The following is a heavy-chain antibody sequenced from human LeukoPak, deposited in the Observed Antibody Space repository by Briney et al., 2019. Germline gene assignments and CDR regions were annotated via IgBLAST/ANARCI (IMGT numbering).Heavy chain of an antibody. Sequence: GGSLRLSCAASGFTFSSYAMHWVRQAPGKGLEWVAVISYDGSNKYYADSVKGRFTISRDNSKNTLYLQMNSLRAEDTAVYYCARGCSSTVTIFGVVIQGPHYYYYYGMDVWGQGTTVTVSS. V-gene: IGHV3-30-3*01. CDR2: ISYDGSNK. CDR1: GFTFSSYA. D-gene: IGHD3-3*01. J-gene: IGHJ6*02. CDR3: ARGCSSTVTIFGVVIQGPHYYYYYGMDV.